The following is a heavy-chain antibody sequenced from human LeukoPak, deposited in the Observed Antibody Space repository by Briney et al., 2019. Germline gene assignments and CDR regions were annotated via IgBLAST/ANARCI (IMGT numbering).Heavy chain of an antibody. CDR2: ISGSGSST. CDR1: GFTFSSYG. J-gene: IGHJ4*02. V-gene: IGHV3-23*01. Sequence: GGSLRLSCAASGFTFSSYGMSWVRQAPGKGLEWVSVISGSGSSTYYADSVKGRFTISRDNSKNTLYLQMNSLTVEDTAVYYCAKSRSWFYFDYWGQGILVTVSS. D-gene: IGHD6-13*01. CDR3: AKSRSWFYFDY.